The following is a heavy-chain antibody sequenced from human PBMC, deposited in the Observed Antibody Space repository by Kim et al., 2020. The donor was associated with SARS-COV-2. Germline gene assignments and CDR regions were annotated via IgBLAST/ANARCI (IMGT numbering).Heavy chain of an antibody. J-gene: IGHJ4*02. V-gene: IGHV4-31*02. Sequence: SLKGGVTISVDTSKNQSSLKLSSVTAADTAVYYCARTRITMIVVVTHFDYWGQGTLVTVSS. D-gene: IGHD3-22*01. CDR3: ARTRITMIVVVTHFDY.